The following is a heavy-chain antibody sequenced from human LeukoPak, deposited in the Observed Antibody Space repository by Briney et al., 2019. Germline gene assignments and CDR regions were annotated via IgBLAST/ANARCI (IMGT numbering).Heavy chain of an antibody. J-gene: IGHJ1*01. CDR3: ARGPGYYDSSDPGGFQH. CDR1: GYTFTSYD. CDR2: MNPNSGNT. V-gene: IGHV1-8*01. D-gene: IGHD3-22*01. Sequence: ASVKVSCKASGYTFTSYDINWARQATGQGLEWMGWMNPNSGNTGYAQKFQGRVTMTRNTSISTAYMELSSLRSEDTAVYYCARGPGYYDSSDPGGFQHWGQGTLVTVSS.